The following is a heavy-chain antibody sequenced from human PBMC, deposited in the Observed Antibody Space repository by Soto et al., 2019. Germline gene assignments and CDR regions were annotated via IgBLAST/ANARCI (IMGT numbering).Heavy chain of an antibody. Sequence: QVQLVESGGGVVQPGRSLRLSCAASGFTFSSYGMHWVRQAPGKGLEWVAVIWYDGSNKYYADSVKGRFTISRDNSKTTLYPQRNSLRAEDTAVYYCARGGKTVTTRGGGFDLWGRGTLVTVSS. CDR1: GFTFSSYG. CDR3: ARGGKTVTTRGGGFDL. V-gene: IGHV3-33*01. J-gene: IGHJ2*01. D-gene: IGHD4-17*01. CDR2: IWYDGSNK.